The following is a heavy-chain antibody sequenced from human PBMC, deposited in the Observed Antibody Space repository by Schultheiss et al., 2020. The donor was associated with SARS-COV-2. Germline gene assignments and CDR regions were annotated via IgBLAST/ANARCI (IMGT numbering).Heavy chain of an antibody. CDR2: IYHSGIT. CDR3: ARGRGSGGDY. J-gene: IGHJ4*02. D-gene: IGHD2-15*01. CDR1: GYSISSGYY. V-gene: IGHV4-38-2*01. Sequence: SQTLSLTCAVSGYSISSGYYWGWIRQPPGKGLEWIGRIYHSGITYYKPSLKSRVTISVDTSKNQFSLKLSSVTAADTAVYYCARGRGSGGDYWGQGTLVTVSS.